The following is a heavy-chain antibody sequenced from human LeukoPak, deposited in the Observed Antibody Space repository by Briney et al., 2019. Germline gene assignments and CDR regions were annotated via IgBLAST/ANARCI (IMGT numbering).Heavy chain of an antibody. CDR2: ISYDGSNK. CDR1: GFTFSSYA. J-gene: IGHJ4*02. D-gene: IGHD4-17*01. Sequence: HSGRSLRLSCAASGFTFSSYAMHWVRQAPGKGLEWVAVISYDGSNKYYADSVKGRFTISRDNSKNTLYLQMNSLRAEGTAVYYCARDFRDYGVIDYWGQGTLVTVSS. V-gene: IGHV3-30*04. CDR3: ARDFRDYGVIDY.